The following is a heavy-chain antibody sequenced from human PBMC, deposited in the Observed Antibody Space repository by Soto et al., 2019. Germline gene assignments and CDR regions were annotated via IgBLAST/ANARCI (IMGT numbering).Heavy chain of an antibody. J-gene: IGHJ5*02. Sequence: TSETLSLTCAVYGVSFRGYYWIWIRTPHGKGLEWIGEINHSGSTNYNPSLKSRVTISVDTSKNQFSLKLSSVTAADTAVYYCAAWRTWIQLWPIPSWGQGTLVTVSS. CDR1: GVSFRGYY. CDR2: INHSGST. D-gene: IGHD5-18*01. V-gene: IGHV4-34*01. CDR3: AAWRTWIQLWPIPS.